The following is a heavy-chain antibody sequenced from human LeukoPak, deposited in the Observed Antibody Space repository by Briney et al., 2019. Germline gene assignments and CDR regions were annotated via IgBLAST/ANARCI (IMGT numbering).Heavy chain of an antibody. CDR1: GGSFSGYY. V-gene: IGHV4-34*01. CDR3: ARGRSEIVVVPAAILDY. J-gene: IGHJ4*02. CDR2: VNHSGST. D-gene: IGHD2-2*01. Sequence: SETLSLTCAVYGGSFSGYYWSWIRQPPGKGLEWIGEVNHSGSTNYNPSLKCRVTISVDTSKNQFSLKLSSVTAADTAVYYCARGRSEIVVVPAAILDYWGQGTLVTVSS.